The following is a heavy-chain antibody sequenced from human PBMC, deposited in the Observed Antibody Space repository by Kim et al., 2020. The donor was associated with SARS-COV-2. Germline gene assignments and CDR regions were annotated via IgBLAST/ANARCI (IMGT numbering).Heavy chain of an antibody. Sequence: ADSVKGRVTISRDNAENSLYLQMSRLRAEDTAVYLCARGRGTPPRHYFDFWGQGALVTVS. CDR3: ARGRGTPPRHYFDF. J-gene: IGHJ4*02. D-gene: IGHD3-16*01. V-gene: IGHV3-20*01.